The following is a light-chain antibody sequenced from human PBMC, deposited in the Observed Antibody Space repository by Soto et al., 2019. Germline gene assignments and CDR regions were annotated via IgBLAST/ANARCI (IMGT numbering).Light chain of an antibody. Sequence: QSVLTQPASVSGSPGQSITISCTGTSSDVGDYNYVSWYQHHPGKAPKLMIYDVSNRPSGVSNRFSGSKSGNTASLTISGLQAEDEADYYCSSYTSSSPFVFGTGTKVTVL. CDR3: SSYTSSSPFV. CDR2: DVS. V-gene: IGLV2-14*03. J-gene: IGLJ1*01. CDR1: SSDVGDYNY.